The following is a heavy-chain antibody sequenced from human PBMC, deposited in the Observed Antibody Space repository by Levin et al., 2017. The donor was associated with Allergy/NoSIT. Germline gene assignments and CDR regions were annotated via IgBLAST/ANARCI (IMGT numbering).Heavy chain of an antibody. CDR1: GGSFSGYY. D-gene: IGHD1-14*01. Sequence: SETLSLTCAVYGGSFSGYYWSWIRQPPGKGLEWIGEINHSGSTNYNPSLKSRVTISVDTSKNQFSLKLSSVTAADTAVYYCARERKIRRLSHYGMDVWGQGTTVTVSS. V-gene: IGHV4-34*01. J-gene: IGHJ6*02. CDR2: INHSGST. CDR3: ARERKIRRLSHYGMDV.